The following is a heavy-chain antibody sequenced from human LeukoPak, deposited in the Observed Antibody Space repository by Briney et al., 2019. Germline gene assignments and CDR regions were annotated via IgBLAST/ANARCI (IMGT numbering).Heavy chain of an antibody. V-gene: IGHV3-23*01. CDR2: ISRRGCAT. D-gene: IGHD2-15*01. CDR1: RITLSKYV. Sequence: GGALRLSCAVSRITLSKYVLSWVRPTPGKGGEWVAGISRRGCATSYADSVKGRFTLSRDDPKNTLYLQMNSLRAEDTAVYFCAKRGVVIRVIVVGFHKEAYYFDSWGQGALVTVSS. CDR3: AKRGVVIRVIVVGFHKEAYYFDS. J-gene: IGHJ4*02.